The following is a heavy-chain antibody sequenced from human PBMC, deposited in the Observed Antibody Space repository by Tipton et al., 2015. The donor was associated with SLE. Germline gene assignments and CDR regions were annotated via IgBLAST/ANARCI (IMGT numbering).Heavy chain of an antibody. D-gene: IGHD1-26*01. CDR3: ARDLSGSRGALFGY. Sequence: SLRLSCAASGFTFSSYWMHWVRQAPGKGLVWVSRINSDGSSTSYADSVKCRFTISRANAKNTLYLQMNSLRAEDTAVYYCARDLSGSRGALFGYWGQGTLVTVSS. CDR1: GFTFSSYW. J-gene: IGHJ4*02. V-gene: IGHV3-74*01. CDR2: INSDGSST.